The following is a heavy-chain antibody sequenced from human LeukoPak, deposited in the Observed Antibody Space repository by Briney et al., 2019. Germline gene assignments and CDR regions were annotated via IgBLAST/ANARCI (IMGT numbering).Heavy chain of an antibody. J-gene: IGHJ3*02. Sequence: SETLSLTCAVSGGSISSGGYSWSWIRQPPGKGLEWIGYIYHSGSTYYNPSLKSRVTISVDRSKNQFSLKLSSVTAADTAVYYCARHMSVTYDAFDIWGQGTMVTVSS. V-gene: IGHV4-30-2*01. CDR3: ARHMSVTYDAFDI. CDR2: IYHSGST. CDR1: GGSISSGGYS. D-gene: IGHD2-21*02.